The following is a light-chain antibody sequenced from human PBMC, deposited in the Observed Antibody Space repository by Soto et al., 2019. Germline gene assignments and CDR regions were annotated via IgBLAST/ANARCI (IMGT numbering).Light chain of an antibody. Sequence: EIVMTQSPATLSVSPGERATLSCRASQSVSSNLAWYPQKPSQATRLLIYGASTRATGIPARFSGSGSRTEFSLTIGSLQSEHFAVYYCHQYNTWPPETFGQGTKLAIK. J-gene: IGKJ2*01. CDR1: QSVSSN. CDR3: HQYNTWPPET. CDR2: GAS. V-gene: IGKV3-15*01.